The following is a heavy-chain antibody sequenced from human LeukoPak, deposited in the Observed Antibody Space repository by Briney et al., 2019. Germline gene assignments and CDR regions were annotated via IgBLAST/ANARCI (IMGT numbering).Heavy chain of an antibody. CDR3: ARAPLEIVGIDY. D-gene: IGHD1-26*01. CDR2: ISGYNGDT. V-gene: IGHV1-18*01. J-gene: IGHJ4*02. Sequence: ASVKVSCTASGFIFTKYGISWVRQAPGQGLEWVGWISGYNGDTNYAQNLQGRVTMTRDTSTTTVYMELRSLRVEDTAVYYCARAPLEIVGIDYWGQGTLVTVSS. CDR1: GFIFTKYG.